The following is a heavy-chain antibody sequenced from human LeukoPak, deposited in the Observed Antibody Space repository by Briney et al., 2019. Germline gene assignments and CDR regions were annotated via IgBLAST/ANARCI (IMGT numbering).Heavy chain of an antibody. D-gene: IGHD6-13*01. CDR1: GGTFSSFP. CDR2: INLSGDAT. CDR3: ARDPAAAGQAPFDY. Sequence: ASVKVSCKASGGTFSSFPITWVRQAPGQGLEWMGIINLSGDATSYAQKFQGRVTMTRDTSTNTVYLELSSLRSEDTAVYYCARDPAAAGQAPFDYWGQGTLVTVSS. V-gene: IGHV1-46*01. J-gene: IGHJ4*02.